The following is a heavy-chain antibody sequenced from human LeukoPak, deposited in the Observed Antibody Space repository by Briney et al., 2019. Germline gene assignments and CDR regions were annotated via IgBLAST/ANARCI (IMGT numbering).Heavy chain of an antibody. J-gene: IGHJ4*02. Sequence: SETLSLTCTVSRGSISSYYWRWIRQPPGKGLEWIAYIYYSGSTNYNPSLKSRVTISVDTSKNQFSLRLSSVTAADTAVYYCARHRDYGSGWYGFDYWGQGTLVTVSS. V-gene: IGHV4-59*08. D-gene: IGHD6-19*01. CDR1: RGSISSYY. CDR3: ARHRDYGSGWYGFDY. CDR2: IYYSGST.